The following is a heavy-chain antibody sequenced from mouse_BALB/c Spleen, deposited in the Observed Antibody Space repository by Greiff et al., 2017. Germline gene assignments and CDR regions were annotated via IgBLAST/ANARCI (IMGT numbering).Heavy chain of an antibody. CDR2: ISSGSSTI. CDR1: GFTFSSFG. CDR3: AGGRGYAMDY. V-gene: IGHV5-17*02. Sequence: EVQLVESGGGLVKPGGSLKLSCAASGFTFSSFGMHWVRQAPEKGLEWVAYISSGSSTIYYADTVKGRFTISRDNPKNTLFLQMTSLRSEDTAMYYCAGGRGYAMDYWGQGTSVTVSS. J-gene: IGHJ4*01.